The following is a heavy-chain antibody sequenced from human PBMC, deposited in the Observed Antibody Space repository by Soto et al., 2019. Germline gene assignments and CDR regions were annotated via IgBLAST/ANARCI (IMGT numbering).Heavy chain of an antibody. CDR2: ISAYNGNT. D-gene: IGHD2-2*01. V-gene: IGHV1-18*01. CDR3: AKGQYCTSISCSIPLPPLRRYNTRWYEDYYYGLDV. J-gene: IGHJ6*02. Sequence: ASVKVSCKASGYTFTSYGISWVRQAPGQGLEWMGWISAYNGNTNYAQKLQGRVTMTTDTSTSTAYMELRSLRSDDTAVYYCAKGQYCTSISCSIPLPPLRRYNTRWYEDYYYGLDVWGQGTTVTVSS. CDR1: GYTFTSYG.